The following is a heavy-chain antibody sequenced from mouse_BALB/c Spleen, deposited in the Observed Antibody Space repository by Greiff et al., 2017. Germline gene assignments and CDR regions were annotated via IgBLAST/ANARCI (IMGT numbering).Heavy chain of an antibody. CDR3: ARDATDGYYGAMDY. CDR2: SRNKANDYTT. CDR1: GFTFSDFY. D-gene: IGHD2-3*01. J-gene: IGHJ4*01. Sequence: EVKLMESGGGLVQPGGSLRLSCATSGFTFSDFYMEWVRQPPGKRLEWIAASRNKANDYTTEYSASVKGRFIVSRDTSQSILYLQMNALRAEDTAIYYCARDATDGYYGAMDYWGQGTSVTVSS. V-gene: IGHV7-1*02.